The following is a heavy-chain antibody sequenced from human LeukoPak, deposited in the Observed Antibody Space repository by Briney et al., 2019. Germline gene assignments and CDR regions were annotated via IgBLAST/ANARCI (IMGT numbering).Heavy chain of an antibody. D-gene: IGHD3-22*01. CDR1: GYTFTGYY. J-gene: IGHJ4*02. V-gene: IGHV1-69*13. CDR3: AISYEIVVVRPPPSFDY. CDR2: IIPIFGTA. Sequence: ASVKVSCKASGYTFTGYYMHWVRQAPGQGLEWMGGIIPIFGTANYAQKFQGRVTITADESTSTAYMELSSLRSEDTAVYYCAISYEIVVVRPPPSFDYWGQGTLVTVSS.